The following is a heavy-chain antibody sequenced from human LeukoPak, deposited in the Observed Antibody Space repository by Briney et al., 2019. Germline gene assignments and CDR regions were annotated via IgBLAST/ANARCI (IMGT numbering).Heavy chain of an antibody. CDR3: ARDTGEGYNWAMGGNNWLDP. CDR2: ISPRGGST. J-gene: IGHJ5*02. D-gene: IGHD5-24*01. Sequence: GASVKVSCKASGYTFTSYYMHWVRQAPGQGLEWMGIISPRGGSTTYAQKFQGRVTMTRDTSTSTVYMELSSLRSEDTAVYYCARDTGEGYNWAMGGNNWLDPWGQGTLVTVSS. V-gene: IGHV1-46*01. CDR1: GYTFTSYY.